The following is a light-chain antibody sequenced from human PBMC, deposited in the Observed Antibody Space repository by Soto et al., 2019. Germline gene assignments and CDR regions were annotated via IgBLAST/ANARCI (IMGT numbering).Light chain of an antibody. CDR1: QSISSY. CDR2: AAS. V-gene: IGKV1-39*01. CDR3: QQGYTTPGT. J-gene: IGKJ1*01. Sequence: DIQMTQSPSSLSASVGDRVTITCRASQSISSYLNWYQQKPGKAPNLLIYAASSLQSGVPSRFSGSGSGTDFTLTIGSLQPEDFATYYCQQGYTTPGTFGQGTKVEIK.